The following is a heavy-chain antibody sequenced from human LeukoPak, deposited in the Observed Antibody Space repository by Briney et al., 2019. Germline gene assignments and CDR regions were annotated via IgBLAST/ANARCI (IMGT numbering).Heavy chain of an antibody. D-gene: IGHD2-15*01. J-gene: IGHJ4*02. CDR2: TYYRTNWHN. CDR1: GDSVSSNSAA. V-gene: IGHV6-1*01. CDR3: ARIVGGSPDY. Sequence: SQTLSLTCAISGDSVSSNSAAWNWIRQSPPRGLEWLGRTYYRTNWHNDYAVSVKSRITIKPDTSRNQFSLQLNSVIPEDTAIYYCARIVGGSPDYWGQGTLVTVSS.